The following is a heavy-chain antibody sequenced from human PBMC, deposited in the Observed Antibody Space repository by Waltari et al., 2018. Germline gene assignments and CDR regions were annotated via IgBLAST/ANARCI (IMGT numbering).Heavy chain of an antibody. J-gene: IGHJ5*02. D-gene: IGHD1-26*01. V-gene: IGHV3-21*01. Sequence: EVLLMESGGGLVKPGGSLRLSCAVSGFMFNTYDMHWVRQAPGKGPEWVSMITRSASFIYYANSVKGRFTVSRDDAEESLFLQMDSLTVEDTAVYYCARSSPQGTPGGIDHWGQGTLVTVSS. CDR3: ARSSPQGTPGGIDH. CDR1: GFMFNTYD. CDR2: ITRSASFI.